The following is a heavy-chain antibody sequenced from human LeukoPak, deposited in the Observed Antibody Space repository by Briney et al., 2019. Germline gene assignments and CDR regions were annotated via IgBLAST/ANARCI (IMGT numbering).Heavy chain of an antibody. CDR3: AGGYCSSTSCYGYYYYGMDV. Sequence: SETLSLTCTVSGGSISSYYWSWIRQPPGKGLEGIGYIYYSGSTNYNPSLTSRVTISVDTSKNQFSLKLSSVTAADTAVYYCAGGYCSSTSCYGYYYYGMDVWGKGTTVTVSS. D-gene: IGHD2-2*01. CDR2: IYYSGST. V-gene: IGHV4-59*01. J-gene: IGHJ6*04. CDR1: GGSISSYY.